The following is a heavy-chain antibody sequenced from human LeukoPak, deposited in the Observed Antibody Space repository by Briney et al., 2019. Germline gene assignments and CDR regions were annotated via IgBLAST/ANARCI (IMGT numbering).Heavy chain of an antibody. Sequence: PSETLSLTCTVSGGSISSGGYYWSWIRQPPGKGLEWIGYMYHSGSTYYNPSLKSRVTISVDRSKNQFSLKLSSVTAADTAVYYCARVYSSGSRAFQHWGQGTLVTVSS. D-gene: IGHD6-19*01. CDR1: GGSISSGGYY. J-gene: IGHJ1*01. V-gene: IGHV4-30-2*01. CDR3: ARVYSSGSRAFQH. CDR2: MYHSGST.